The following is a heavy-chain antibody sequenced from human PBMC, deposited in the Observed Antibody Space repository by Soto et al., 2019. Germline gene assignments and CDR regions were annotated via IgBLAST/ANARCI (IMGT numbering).Heavy chain of an antibody. J-gene: IGHJ6*02. CDR2: MNPNSGNT. D-gene: IGHD2-8*01. V-gene: IGHV1-8*01. CDR3: ARGSVMVYATPYYYYYYGMDV. Sequence: ASVKVSCKASGYTFTSYDISWVRQATGQGLEWMGWMNPNSGNTGYAQKFQGRVTMTRNTSISTAYMELSSLRSEDTAVYYCARGSVMVYATPYYYYYYGMDVWGQGTTVTVSS. CDR1: GYTFTSYD.